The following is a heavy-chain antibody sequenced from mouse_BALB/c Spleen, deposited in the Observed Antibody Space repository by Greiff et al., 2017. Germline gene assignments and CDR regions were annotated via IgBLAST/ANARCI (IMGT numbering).Heavy chain of an antibody. Sequence: EVMLVESGPGLVKPSQSLSLTCTVTGYSITSDYAWNWIRQFPGNKLEWMGYISYSGSTSYNPSLKSRISITRDTSKNQFFLQLNSVTTEDTATYYCARSWAYWGQGTLVTVSA. CDR3: ARSWAY. CDR1: GYSITSDYA. J-gene: IGHJ3*01. CDR2: ISYSGST. V-gene: IGHV3-2*02.